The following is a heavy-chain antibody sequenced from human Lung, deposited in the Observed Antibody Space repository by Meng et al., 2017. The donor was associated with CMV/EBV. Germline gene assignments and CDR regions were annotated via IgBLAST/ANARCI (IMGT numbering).Heavy chain of an antibody. J-gene: IGHJ3*02. CDR2: IYSGGTT. V-gene: IGHV3-53*01. Sequence: GGSLRLXXEASGFIVSSTYMSLVRQAPGKGLEWVSVIYSGGTTFKANSVKGRFTISRDNSKNTLFLQMNRLRAEDTAVYYCARSILSNGFDAFDIWGQGTMVTVSS. CDR1: GFIVSSTY. CDR3: ARSILSNGFDAFDI. D-gene: IGHD2/OR15-2a*01.